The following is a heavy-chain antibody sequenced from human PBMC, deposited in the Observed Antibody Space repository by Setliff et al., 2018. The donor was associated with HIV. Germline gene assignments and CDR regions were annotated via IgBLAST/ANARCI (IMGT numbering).Heavy chain of an antibody. Sequence: PGGSLRLSCAASGFTFSSYSMNWVRQAPGKGLQWVSYISSSSNTKYYADSVKGRFTISRDNAKNSLYLQMNSLRAEDTAVYYCARSLYDSSMNAIWGQGTMVTVSS. CDR2: ISSSSNTK. CDR3: ARSLYDSSMNAI. J-gene: IGHJ3*02. V-gene: IGHV3-48*01. CDR1: GFTFSSYS. D-gene: IGHD3-22*01.